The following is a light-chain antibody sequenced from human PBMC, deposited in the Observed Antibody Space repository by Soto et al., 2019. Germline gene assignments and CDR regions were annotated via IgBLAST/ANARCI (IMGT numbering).Light chain of an antibody. CDR1: QSISRG. J-gene: IGKJ1*01. V-gene: IGKV1-5*01. CDR3: QHYSSVWA. CDR2: DAS. Sequence: DIQMTQSPSTLSSSVGDRVPITCRASQSISRGLAWYQQKPGKAPNLLIYDASTLESGVPSRFSGSGSGTEFTLTISCLHPDDFATYYCQHYSSVWAFGQGTKVDIK.